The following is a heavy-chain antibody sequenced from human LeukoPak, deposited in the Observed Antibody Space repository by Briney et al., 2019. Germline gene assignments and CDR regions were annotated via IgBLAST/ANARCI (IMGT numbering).Heavy chain of an antibody. CDR3: ARVFSYSGIDY. D-gene: IGHD1-26*01. CDR1: GYTFTGYY. CDR2: INPNSGGT. Sequence: ASVKVSRKASGYTFTGYYMHWVRQAPGRGLEWMGWINPNSGGTNYAQKFQGRVTMTRDTSISTAYMELSRLRSDDTAVYYCARVFSYSGIDYWGQGTLVTVSS. V-gene: IGHV1-2*02. J-gene: IGHJ4*02.